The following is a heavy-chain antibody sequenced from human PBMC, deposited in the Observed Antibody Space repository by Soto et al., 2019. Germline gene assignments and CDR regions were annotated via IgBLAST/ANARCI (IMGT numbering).Heavy chain of an antibody. D-gene: IGHD3-16*01. Sequence: ASVKVSCKASGYTFTSYGISWVRQAPGQGLEWMGWISAYNGNTNYAQKLQGRVTMNTDTSTSTAYMELRSLRSDDTAVYYCARVGALYGALQIHHAFDIWGQGTMVTVSS. J-gene: IGHJ3*02. CDR2: ISAYNGNT. CDR3: ARVGALYGALQIHHAFDI. V-gene: IGHV1-18*01. CDR1: GYTFTSYG.